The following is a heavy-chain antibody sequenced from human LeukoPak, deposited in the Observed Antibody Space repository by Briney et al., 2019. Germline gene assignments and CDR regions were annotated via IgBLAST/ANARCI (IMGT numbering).Heavy chain of an antibody. D-gene: IGHD1-26*01. CDR2: ISSSSSYI. CDR1: GFTFRSYS. CDR3: ARGRGGSYPHGIDY. V-gene: IGHV3-21*01. J-gene: IGHJ4*02. Sequence: PGGSLTLSCAASGFTFRSYSINWARRAPGRGRDWFSSISSSSSYIYYADSVKGRFTISRDNAKNSLYLQMNSLRAEDTAVYYCARGRGGSYPHGIDYWGQGTLVTVSS.